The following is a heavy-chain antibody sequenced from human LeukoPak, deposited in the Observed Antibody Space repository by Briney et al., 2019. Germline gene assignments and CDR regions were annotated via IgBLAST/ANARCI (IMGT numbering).Heavy chain of an antibody. D-gene: IGHD2-2*01. CDR3: ATHLHRIAVVPAATGGYFDY. J-gene: IGHJ4*02. Sequence: GGSLRLSCAATGFTFSSYAMIWVRQAPGKGLEWVSAISGSGGSTYYADSVKGRFTISRDNSKNTLYLQMNSLRAEDTAVYYCATHLHRIAVVPAATGGYFDYWGQGTLVTVSS. CDR1: GFTFSSYA. CDR2: ISGSGGST. V-gene: IGHV3-23*01.